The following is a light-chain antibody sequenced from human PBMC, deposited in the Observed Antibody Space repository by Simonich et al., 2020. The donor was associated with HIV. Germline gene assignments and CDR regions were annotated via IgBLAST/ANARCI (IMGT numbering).Light chain of an antibody. Sequence: QSALTQPASVSGSPGQSITISCTGTSSDVGSYNYVSWYQQHPGKAPKLMIYDVTKRPSGVSNRFSGSESDNTASLTISGLQAEDEADYYCSSYSSSSTDVVFGGGTKLTVL. J-gene: IGLJ2*01. CDR1: SSDVGSYNY. CDR3: SSYSSSSTDVV. CDR2: DVT. V-gene: IGLV2-14*01.